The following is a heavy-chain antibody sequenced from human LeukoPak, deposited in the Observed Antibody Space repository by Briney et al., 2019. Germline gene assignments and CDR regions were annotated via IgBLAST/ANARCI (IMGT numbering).Heavy chain of an antibody. CDR3: ASLWFGDWRGDY. CDR1: GYRVTEVS. D-gene: IGHD3-10*01. V-gene: IGHV1-2*02. J-gene: IGHJ4*02. CDR2: INPSGGST. Sequence: ASVKVSCKVSGYRVTEVSMNWVRQAPGKGLEWMGIINPSGGSTSYAQKFQGRVTMTRDTSISTAYMELSRLRSDDTAVYYCASLWFGDWRGDYWGQGTLVTVSS.